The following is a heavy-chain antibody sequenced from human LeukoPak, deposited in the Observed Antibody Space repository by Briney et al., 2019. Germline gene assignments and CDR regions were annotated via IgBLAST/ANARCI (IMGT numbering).Heavy chain of an antibody. V-gene: IGHV1-8*01. CDR2: MNPNSGNT. CDR3: ARAPGSGSPGDYYGMDV. Sequence: ASVKVSCKASGYTFTSYDINWVRQATGQGLEWMGWMNPNSGNTGYAQKFQGRVTMTRSTSISTAYMELSSLRSEDTAVYYCARAPGSGSPGDYYGMDVWGQGTTVTVSS. D-gene: IGHD1-26*01. J-gene: IGHJ6*02. CDR1: GYTFTSYD.